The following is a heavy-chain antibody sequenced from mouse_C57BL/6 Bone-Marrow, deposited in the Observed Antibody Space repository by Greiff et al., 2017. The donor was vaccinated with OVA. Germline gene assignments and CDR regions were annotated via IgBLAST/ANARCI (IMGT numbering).Heavy chain of an antibody. Sequence: VQLQQPGAELVMPGASVKLSCKASGYTFTSYWMHWVKQRPGQGLEWIGEIDPADSYTNYNQKFKGKSTLTVDTSSSTAYMRLSSLTSRSSAVYSCAIYDGCSLSYWGQGTALTVSS. CDR3: AIYDGCSLSY. V-gene: IGHV1-69*01. CDR1: GYTFTSYW. D-gene: IGHD2-3*01. J-gene: IGHJ2*01. CDR2: IDPADSYT.